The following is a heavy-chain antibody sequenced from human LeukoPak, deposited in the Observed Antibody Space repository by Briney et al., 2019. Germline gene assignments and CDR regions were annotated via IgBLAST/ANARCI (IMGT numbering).Heavy chain of an antibody. V-gene: IGHV3-74*01. J-gene: IGHJ5*02. D-gene: IGHD3-3*01. Sequence: GGSLRFSCAASGFTFSSYRMHWVRQAPGKGLVWVSRINSDGSSTSYADSVKGRFTISRDNAKNTLYLQMNSLRAEDTAVYYCARVYGRFLDNWFDPWGQGTLVTVSS. CDR3: ARVYGRFLDNWFDP. CDR2: INSDGSST. CDR1: GFTFSSYR.